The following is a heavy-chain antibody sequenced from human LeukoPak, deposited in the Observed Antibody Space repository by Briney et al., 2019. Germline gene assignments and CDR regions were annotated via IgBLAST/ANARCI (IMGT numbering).Heavy chain of an antibody. V-gene: IGHV1-18*01. CDR1: GYTFTSYG. Sequence: GASVKVSCKASGYTFTSYGISWVRQAPGQGLEWMGWISAYNGNTNYAQKLQGRVTMTTDTSTSTAYMELRSLRSDDTAVYYCARDQKYYDSSGPDYWGQGTLATVSS. CDR3: ARDQKYYDSSGPDY. CDR2: ISAYNGNT. J-gene: IGHJ4*02. D-gene: IGHD3-22*01.